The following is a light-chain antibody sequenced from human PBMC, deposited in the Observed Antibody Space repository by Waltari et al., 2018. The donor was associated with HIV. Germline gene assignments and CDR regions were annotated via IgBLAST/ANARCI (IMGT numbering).Light chain of an antibody. CDR2: GQN. Sequence: SSELAQDPAVSVALGQTVRLTCQGDTLRYHYASWYQQKAGQAPLLVIFGQNNRPSGIPDLFSGSSSGNTASLTITGAQAEDEAAYYCKSRDSSGNLVVFGGGTKLTVL. V-gene: IGLV3-19*01. CDR1: TLRYHY. J-gene: IGLJ2*01. CDR3: KSRDSSGNLVV.